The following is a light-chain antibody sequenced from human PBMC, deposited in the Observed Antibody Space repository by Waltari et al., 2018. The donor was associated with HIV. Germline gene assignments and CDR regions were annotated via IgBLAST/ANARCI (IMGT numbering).Light chain of an antibody. CDR3: QQYNNWSRT. J-gene: IGKJ1*01. CDR2: GVS. CDR1: QTVNSN. V-gene: IGKV3-15*01. Sequence: EVVMTQSPDTLSVSLGARATLSCRASQTVNSNLAWYQQRPGQAPRLLIYGVSTRASGIPARFSVSGSGTEFTLTISSLQSEDFAVYFCQQYNNWSRTFGQGTKVEIK.